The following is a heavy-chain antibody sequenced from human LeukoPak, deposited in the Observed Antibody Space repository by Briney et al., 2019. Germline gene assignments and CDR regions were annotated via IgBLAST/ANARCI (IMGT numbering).Heavy chain of an antibody. V-gene: IGHV1-8*03. D-gene: IGHD5-18*01. CDR3: ARDSTAMVKNYFDY. Sequence: GASVKVSCKASGYTFTSYDINWVRQATGQGLEWMGWMNPNSGNTGYAQKFQGRVTITRNTSISTAYMELSSLRSEDTAVYYCARDSTAMVKNYFDYWGQGTLVTVSS. J-gene: IGHJ4*02. CDR1: GYTFTSYD. CDR2: MNPNSGNT.